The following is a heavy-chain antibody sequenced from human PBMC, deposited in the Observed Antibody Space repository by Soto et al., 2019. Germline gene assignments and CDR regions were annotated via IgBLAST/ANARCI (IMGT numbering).Heavy chain of an antibody. V-gene: IGHV4-59*01. D-gene: IGHD3-10*01. Sequence: SETLSLTCTVSGGSISSYYWSWIRQPPGKGLEWIGYIYYSGSTNYNPSLKSRVTISVDTSKNQFSLKLSSVTAADTAVYYCARELFERSVWSDPWGQGTLVTVSS. CDR2: IYYSGST. J-gene: IGHJ5*02. CDR1: GGSISSYY. CDR3: ARELFERSVWSDP.